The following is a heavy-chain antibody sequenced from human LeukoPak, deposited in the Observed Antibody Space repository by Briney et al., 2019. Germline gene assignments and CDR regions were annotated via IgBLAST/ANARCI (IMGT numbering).Heavy chain of an antibody. Sequence: ASVKVSCKASGYTFTSYAMHWVRQAPGQRLEWMGWINAGNGNTKYSQKFQGRVTITRDTSASTAYMELSSLRSEDTAVYYCARELLWFGELFGGFDYWGQGTLVTVSS. V-gene: IGHV1-3*01. D-gene: IGHD3-10*01. CDR3: ARELLWFGELFGGFDY. J-gene: IGHJ4*02. CDR1: GYTFTSYA. CDR2: INAGNGNT.